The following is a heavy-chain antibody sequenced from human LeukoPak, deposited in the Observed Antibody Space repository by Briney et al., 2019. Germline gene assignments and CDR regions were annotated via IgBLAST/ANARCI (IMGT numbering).Heavy chain of an antibody. Sequence: GSLRLSCAVSGFTFSSWWMTWVRQAPGKGLEWVANIKQDGSEKNYVDSVKGRFTISRDNAKNSLYLQMNSLRAEDTAVYYCARDPGVVVPLAFDIWGQGTMVTVSS. D-gene: IGHD3-22*01. CDR1: GFTFSSWW. V-gene: IGHV3-7*01. CDR2: IKQDGSEK. CDR3: ARDPGVVVPLAFDI. J-gene: IGHJ3*02.